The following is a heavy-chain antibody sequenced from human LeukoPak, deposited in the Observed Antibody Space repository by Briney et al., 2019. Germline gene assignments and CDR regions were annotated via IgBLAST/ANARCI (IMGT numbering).Heavy chain of an antibody. V-gene: IGHV3-49*04. CDR1: GFTFGDYA. D-gene: IGHD4-17*01. CDR3: TRDRDGDLYFDY. Sequence: PGGSLRLSCTASGFTFGDYAMSWVRQAPGKGLEWVGFIRSKAYGGTTEYAASVKGRFTISRDDSKSIAYLQMNSLKTEDTAVYYCTRDRDGDLYFDYWGQGTQVTVCS. J-gene: IGHJ4*02. CDR2: IRSKAYGGTT.